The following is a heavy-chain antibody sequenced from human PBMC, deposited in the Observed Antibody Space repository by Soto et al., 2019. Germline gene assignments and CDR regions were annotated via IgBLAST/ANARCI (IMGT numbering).Heavy chain of an antibody. Sequence: QEQLVQSGGELKKPGASVRVSCKASGYSFGFYGMAWVRQAPGQGLEWMGWISAYNGNTKLAQKFQGRVTLSTDTSTTTAYMELRSLRSEDTAVYYCARTDTARGDPAFDYWGPGTPVTVSS. D-gene: IGHD5-18*01. CDR2: ISAYNGNT. V-gene: IGHV1-18*04. J-gene: IGHJ4*02. CDR1: GYSFGFYG. CDR3: ARTDTARGDPAFDY.